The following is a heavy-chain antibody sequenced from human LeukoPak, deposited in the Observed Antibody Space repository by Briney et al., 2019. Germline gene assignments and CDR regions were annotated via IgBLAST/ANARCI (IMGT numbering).Heavy chain of an antibody. J-gene: IGHJ6*02. Sequence: GSLRLSCAASGFTFSSYAMSWVRQVPGKGLEWVSVISGSGDNTYYADSVKGRFTISRDNSKNILYLQMNSLRAEDTAVYYCARDIASTRMDVWGQGTTVSVSS. D-gene: IGHD2-15*01. V-gene: IGHV3-23*01. CDR1: GFTFSSYA. CDR2: ISGSGDNT. CDR3: ARDIASTRMDV.